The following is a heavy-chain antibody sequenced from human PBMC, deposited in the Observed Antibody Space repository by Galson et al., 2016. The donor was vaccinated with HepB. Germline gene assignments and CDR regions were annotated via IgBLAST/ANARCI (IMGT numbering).Heavy chain of an antibody. CDR3: ARLRGGHPGLGYDFDY. V-gene: IGHV2-5*02. J-gene: IGHJ4*02. CDR1: GFSLDTGGMG. Sequence: PALVKPTQTLTLTCTFSGFSLDTGGMGVGWIRQPPGKALEWLILIYWDDDRRYSPSLRTRVSIYKDTSKNQVVLTMTNMDPVDTGTYYCARLRGGHPGLGYDFDYWGQGTLVTVSS. D-gene: IGHD2-15*01. CDR2: IYWDDDR.